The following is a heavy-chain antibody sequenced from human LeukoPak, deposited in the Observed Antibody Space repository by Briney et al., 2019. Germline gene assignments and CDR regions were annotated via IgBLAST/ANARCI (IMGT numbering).Heavy chain of an antibody. J-gene: IGHJ5*02. CDR3: ATGGVSDTTLVTWFDP. Sequence: ASVKVSCKASGGTFSGYAISWVRQAPGQGLEWMGGIIPISPTANYAQKFQGRGAITTDEFTTTAYMELSSLRSEDTAVYYCATGGVSDTTLVTWFDPWGQGTLVTVSS. D-gene: IGHD5-18*01. CDR2: IIPISPTA. CDR1: GGTFSGYA. V-gene: IGHV1-69*05.